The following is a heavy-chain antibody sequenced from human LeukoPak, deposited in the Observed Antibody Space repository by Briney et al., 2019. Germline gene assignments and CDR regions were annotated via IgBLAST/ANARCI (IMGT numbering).Heavy chain of an antibody. V-gene: IGHV1-18*01. J-gene: IGHJ4*02. D-gene: IGHD6-19*01. CDR1: GYTFTSYG. CDR2: ISAYNGNT. Sequence: ASVKVSCKASGYTFTSYGISWVRQAPGQGLEWMGWISAYNGNTNYAQKLQGRVTMTTDTSTSTAYSELRSLRSDDTAVYYCARDQGGKYSSGWLGYWGQGNLGTVPS. CDR3: ARDQGGKYSSGWLGY.